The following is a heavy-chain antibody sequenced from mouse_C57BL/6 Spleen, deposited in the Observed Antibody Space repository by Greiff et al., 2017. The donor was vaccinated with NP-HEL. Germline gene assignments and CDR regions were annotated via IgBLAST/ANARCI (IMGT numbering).Heavy chain of an antibody. Sequence: EVKLMESGGGLVKPGGSLKLSCAASGFTFSSYTMSWVRQTPEKRLEWVATISGGGGNTYYPDSVKGRFTISRDNAKNTLYLQMSSLRSEDTALYYCARPLLYYYGSSPFAYWGQGTLVTVSA. CDR2: ISGGGGNT. D-gene: IGHD1-1*01. J-gene: IGHJ3*01. CDR3: ARPLLYYYGSSPFAY. CDR1: GFTFSSYT. V-gene: IGHV5-9*01.